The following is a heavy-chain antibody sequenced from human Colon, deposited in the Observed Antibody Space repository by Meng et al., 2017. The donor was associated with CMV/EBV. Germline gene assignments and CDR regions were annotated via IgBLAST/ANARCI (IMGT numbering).Heavy chain of an antibody. CDR1: TFSSYG. V-gene: IGHV1-69*05. J-gene: IGHJ5*02. Sequence: TFSSYGISRVRQAPGQGLEWMGGIIPIFGTANYAQKFQGRVTITTDESTSTAYMELSSLRSEDTAVYYCAREGRKRSSSPFSWFDPWGQGTLVTVSS. D-gene: IGHD6-6*01. CDR3: AREGRKRSSSPFSWFDP. CDR2: IIPIFGTA.